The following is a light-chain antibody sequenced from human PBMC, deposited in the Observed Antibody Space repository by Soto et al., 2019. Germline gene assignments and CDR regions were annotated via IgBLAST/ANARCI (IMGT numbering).Light chain of an antibody. CDR2: DAS. V-gene: IGKV1-5*01. J-gene: IGKJ3*01. CDR1: QSISSW. Sequence: DIQMTQSPSTLSASVGDRVTITCRASQSISSWLAWYQQKPGKAPKLLIYDASSLEGGVPSRFSGSGSGTAFTLTITSLQPDDFATYYCQQYNSYPLNFGPGTKVDIK. CDR3: QQYNSYPLN.